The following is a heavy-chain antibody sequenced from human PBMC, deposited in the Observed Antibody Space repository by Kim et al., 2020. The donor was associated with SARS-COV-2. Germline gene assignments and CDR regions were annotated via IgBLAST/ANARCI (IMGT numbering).Heavy chain of an antibody. J-gene: IGHJ3*01. CDR3: ARRGGSGWGAFTL. D-gene: IGHD6-19*01. CDR1: GFTFTNYA. CDR2: LFVIFASI. V-gene: IGHV3-23*01. Sequence: GGSLRLSCAASGFTFTNYAMNWVRQAPGKGLELVSTLFVIFASIYSVDSVRGRFTISRDHAKHTLYLQLNSLRADDTAIYYCARRGGSGWGAFTLWGQGKM.